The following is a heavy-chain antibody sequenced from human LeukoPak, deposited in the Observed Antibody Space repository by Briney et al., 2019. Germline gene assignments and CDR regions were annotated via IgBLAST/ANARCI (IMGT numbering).Heavy chain of an antibody. J-gene: IGHJ4*02. CDR2: ISSSGSTI. D-gene: IGHD5-24*01. CDR1: GFTFSSYE. CDR3: ARLSSLGGYNNFDY. V-gene: IGHV3-48*03. Sequence: GGSLRLSCAASGFTFSSYEMNWVRQAPGKGLEWVSYISSSGSTIYYADSVEGRFTISRDNAKNSLYLQMNSLRAEDTAVYYCARLSSLGGYNNFDYWGQGTLVTVSS.